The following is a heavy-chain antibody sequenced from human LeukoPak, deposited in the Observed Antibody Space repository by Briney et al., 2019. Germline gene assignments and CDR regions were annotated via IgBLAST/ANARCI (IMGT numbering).Heavy chain of an antibody. CDR2: IYYSGST. CDR3: ASFFDYYDSSDGAFDI. Sequence: SETLSLTCTVSGGSISSYYWSWIRQPPGKGLERIGYIYYSGSTNYNPSLKSRVTISVDTSKNQFSLKLSSVTAADTAVYYCASFFDYYDSSDGAFDIWGQGTMVTVSS. V-gene: IGHV4-59*01. D-gene: IGHD3-22*01. J-gene: IGHJ3*02. CDR1: GGSISSYY.